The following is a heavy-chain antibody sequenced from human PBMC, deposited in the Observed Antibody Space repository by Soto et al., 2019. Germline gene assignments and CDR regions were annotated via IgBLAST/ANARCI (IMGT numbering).Heavy chain of an antibody. CDR2: IYPGDSDT. CDR1: GYSFTSYW. Sequence: EVQLVQSGAEVKKPGESLKISCKGSGYSFTSYWIGWVRQMPGKGLEWMGIIYPGDSDTRYSPSFQGQVTISADKSIRTAYMPWSSLKASDTAMYYCARQGAYYDFWSGPDAFDIWGQGTMVTVSS. CDR3: ARQGAYYDFWSGPDAFDI. V-gene: IGHV5-51*01. J-gene: IGHJ3*02. D-gene: IGHD3-3*01.